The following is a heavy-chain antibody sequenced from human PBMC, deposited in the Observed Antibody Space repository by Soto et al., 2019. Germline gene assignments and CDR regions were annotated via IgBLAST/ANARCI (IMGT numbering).Heavy chain of an antibody. CDR1: GVNFRSYA. CDR2: GSYDGSNK. D-gene: IGHD2-2*01. CDR3: ARGVLYCSSNRCYGLYYYHYGMDV. Sequence: PCGFQGHCETAAGVNFRSYAMRGVRQTTGKWLEWVSVGSYDGSNKHYADSVKGRFTISRDNSKNTLYLQMNSLRAEDPAVYYCARGVLYCSSNRCYGLYYYHYGMDVCGQGTTVSVSS. V-gene: IGHV3-30-3*01. J-gene: IGHJ6*02.